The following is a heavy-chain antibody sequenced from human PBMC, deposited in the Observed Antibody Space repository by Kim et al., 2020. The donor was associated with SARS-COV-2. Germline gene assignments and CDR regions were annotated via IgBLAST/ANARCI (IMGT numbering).Heavy chain of an antibody. J-gene: IGHJ4*02. CDR3: ARAGVRGPTGYYFDY. Sequence: VSVTSRITINPDTSKNQFSLQLNSVTPEDTAVYYCARAGVRGPTGYYFDYWGQGTLVTVSS. V-gene: IGHV6-1*01. D-gene: IGHD7-27*01.